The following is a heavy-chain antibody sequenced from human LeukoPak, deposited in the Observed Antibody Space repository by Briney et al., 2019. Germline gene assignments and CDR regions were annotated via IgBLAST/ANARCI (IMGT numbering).Heavy chain of an antibody. D-gene: IGHD4-17*01. CDR3: AREDSGDYATKTFDL. CDR2: ISSSSSFI. Sequence: GGSLRLSCAASGFTFSRYSMSWVRQAPGKGLEWVSSISSSSSFIYYADSVKGRFTISRDNAKYSLYLQMTSLRAEDTAVYYCAREDSGDYATKTFDLWGRGTLVTVSS. V-gene: IGHV3-21*01. CDR1: GFTFSRYS. J-gene: IGHJ2*01.